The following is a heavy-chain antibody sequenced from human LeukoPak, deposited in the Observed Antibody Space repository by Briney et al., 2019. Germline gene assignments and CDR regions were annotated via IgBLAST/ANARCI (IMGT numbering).Heavy chain of an antibody. CDR3: ARDRGGPNWFDP. D-gene: IGHD2-15*01. CDR1: GGSISSYY. Sequence: SETLSLTCTVSGGSISSYYWSWIRQPPGKGLEWIGYIYYSGSTNYNPSLKSRVTISVDTSKNQFSLKLSSVTAADTAVYYCARDRGGPNWFDPWGQGTLVTVSS. J-gene: IGHJ5*02. V-gene: IGHV4-59*12. CDR2: IYYSGST.